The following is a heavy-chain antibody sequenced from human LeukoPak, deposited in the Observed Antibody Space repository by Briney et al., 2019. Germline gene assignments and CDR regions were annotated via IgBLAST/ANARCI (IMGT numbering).Heavy chain of an antibody. CDR2: IKQDGSES. D-gene: IGHD3-10*02. CDR3: ARDSYMFGSDY. V-gene: IGHV3-7*01. Sequence: PGGSLRLSCAASGFTFSSYWMSWVRQAPGTGLEWVANIKQDGSESYYVDSVKDRFTISRDNADNSLSLQMSALRAEDTAVYYCARDSYMFGSDYWGQGTLVTVSS. J-gene: IGHJ4*02. CDR1: GFTFSSYW.